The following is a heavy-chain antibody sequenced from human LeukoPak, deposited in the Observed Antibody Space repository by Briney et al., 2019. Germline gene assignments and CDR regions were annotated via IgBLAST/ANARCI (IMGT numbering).Heavy chain of an antibody. J-gene: IGHJ6*02. CDR3: ARAGEMYCTNGVCYTYYYGMDV. Sequence: SETLSLTCTVSGGSISSYYWSWIRQPPGKGLEWIGYIYYSGSTNYNPSLKSRVTISVDTSKNQFSLKLSSVTAADTAVYYCARAGEMYCTNGVCYTYYYGMDVWGQGTTVTVSS. CDR1: GGSISSYY. D-gene: IGHD2-8*01. CDR2: IYYSGST. V-gene: IGHV4-59*01.